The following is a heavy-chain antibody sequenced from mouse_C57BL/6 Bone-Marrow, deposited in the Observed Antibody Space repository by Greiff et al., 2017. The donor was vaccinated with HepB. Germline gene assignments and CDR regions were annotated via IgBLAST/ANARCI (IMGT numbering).Heavy chain of an antibody. CDR2: IDPSDSYT. J-gene: IGHJ1*03. V-gene: IGHV1-50*01. D-gene: IGHD1-1*01. CDR3: KFITTVVAKDV. Sequence: VQLQQPGAELVKPGASVKLSCKASGYTFTSYWMQWVKQRPGQGLEWIGEIDPSDSYTNYNQKFKGKATLTVDTSSSTAYMQLSSLTSEDSAVYYCKFITTVVAKDVWGTGTTVTVSS. CDR1: GYTFTSYW.